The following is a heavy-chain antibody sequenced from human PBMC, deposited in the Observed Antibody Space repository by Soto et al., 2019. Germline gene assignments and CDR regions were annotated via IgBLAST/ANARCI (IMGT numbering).Heavy chain of an antibody. V-gene: IGHV1-46*01. J-gene: IGHJ4*02. CDR1: GYDFTDHY. CDR3: ARAPLVVVIILIPSIHTAF. CDR2: ISPDGGST. Sequence: SVKVSCKASGYDFTDHYIHWVRQAPGQGLEWMGIISPDGGSTRYSQQFQARITMTRDTSTSTVYMELSSLRSEDTAVYYCARAPLVVVIILIPSIHTAFWGQGTLDT. D-gene: IGHD3-16*01.